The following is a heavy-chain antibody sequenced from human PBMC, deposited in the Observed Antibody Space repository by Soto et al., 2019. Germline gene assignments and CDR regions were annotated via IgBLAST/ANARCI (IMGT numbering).Heavy chain of an antibody. CDR1: GFIFRSYD. J-gene: IGHJ3*02. D-gene: IGHD1-1*01. Sequence: PWGSLRLSCAVSGFIFRSYDMSWFRQAPGKGLEWVSTILVGGSTHYEDSVKGRFTISRDTSKNTVYLQMNSLTAGDTAFYYCAKATATSGGAFEIYGQGTMVTVSS. V-gene: IGHV3-23*01. CDR3: AKATATSGGAFEI. CDR2: ILVGGST.